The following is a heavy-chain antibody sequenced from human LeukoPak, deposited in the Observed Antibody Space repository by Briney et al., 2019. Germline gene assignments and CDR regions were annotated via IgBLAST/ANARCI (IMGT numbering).Heavy chain of an antibody. CDR1: GFTFTSSA. Sequence: SVKVSCKASGFTFTSSAVQWVRQARGQPLEWIVWIVVGSSNTNYAQKFQERVTITRDMSTSTAYMELSSLRSEDTSVYYCAADHLHYDSSGSKENWGQGTLVIVSS. V-gene: IGHV1-58*01. CDR2: IVVGSSNT. CDR3: AADHLHYDSSGSKEN. D-gene: IGHD3-22*01. J-gene: IGHJ4*02.